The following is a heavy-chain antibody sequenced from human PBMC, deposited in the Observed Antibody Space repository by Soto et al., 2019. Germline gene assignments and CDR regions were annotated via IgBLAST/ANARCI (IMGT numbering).Heavy chain of an antibody. CDR3: ARHGGVVPAAPVDY. CDR2: MSNSGST. V-gene: IGHV4-59*08. Sequence: SETLSLTCAVSGGSISSSYWSWIRQPPGKGLQWIGYMSNSGSTNYNPSLQSRVTISGDTSKNQFSLKLGSVTAADTAMYYCARHGGVVPAAPVDYWGQGTLVTVSS. D-gene: IGHD2-2*01. J-gene: IGHJ4*02. CDR1: GGSISSSY.